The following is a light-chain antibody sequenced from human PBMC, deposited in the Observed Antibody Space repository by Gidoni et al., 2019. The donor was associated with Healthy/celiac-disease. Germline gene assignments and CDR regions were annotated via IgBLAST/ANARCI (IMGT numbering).Light chain of an antibody. V-gene: IGLV2-14*03. CDR2: DVS. J-gene: IGLJ3*02. CDR3: SSYTSSSTPWV. CDR1: SSDVGGYNY. Sequence: QSALPPPASVSGSPGQSITISCTGTSSDVGGYNYVSWYQQHPGKAPKLMIYDVSNRPSGVSNRFSGSKSGNTASLTISGLQAEDEADYYCSSYTSSSTPWVFGGGTKLTV.